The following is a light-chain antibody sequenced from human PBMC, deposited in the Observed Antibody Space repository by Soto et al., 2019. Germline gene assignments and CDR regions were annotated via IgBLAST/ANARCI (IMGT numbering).Light chain of an antibody. CDR2: DAS. J-gene: IGKJ1*01. Sequence: YTLSASVGDRVTITCRASQSLNSLLAWYQQKPGRAPKLLIYDASTLESGVPSRFSGSGSGTEFTLTISSLQTDDFATYYCQQYNSYSSWTFGQGTKVDIK. V-gene: IGKV1-5*01. CDR3: QQYNSYSSWT. CDR1: QSLNSL.